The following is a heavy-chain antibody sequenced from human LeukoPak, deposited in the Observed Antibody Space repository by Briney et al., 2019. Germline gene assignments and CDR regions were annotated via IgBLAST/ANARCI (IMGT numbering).Heavy chain of an antibody. V-gene: IGHV4-30-4*01. CDR3: ARSPRVATGYYFDY. J-gene: IGHJ4*02. D-gene: IGHD5-12*01. CDR1: GGSISSGDYY. CDR2: IYYSGST. Sequence: SETLSLTCTVSGGSISSGDYYWSWIRQPPGKGLEWIGYIYYSGSTYYNPSLKSRVTISVDTSKNQFSLKLISLTAADTAVYYCARSPRVATGYYFDYWGPGTLATVSS.